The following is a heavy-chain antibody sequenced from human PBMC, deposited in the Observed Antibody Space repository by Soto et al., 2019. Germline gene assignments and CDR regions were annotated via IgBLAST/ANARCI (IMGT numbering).Heavy chain of an antibody. CDR2: IYWDDSK. D-gene: IGHD3-9*01. CDR1: GFSLSTSGVG. J-gene: IGHJ4*02. Sequence: QITLKESGPTLVRPTQPLTLTCAFSGFSLSTSGVGVGWIRQPPGKALEWLAVIYWDDSKHFSPSLRSRLTITKDPSKNQAVLTITNMDPMDTSTYYCAHKGPEDWPLDYWGQGNLVTGSS. CDR3: AHKGPEDWPLDY. V-gene: IGHV2-5*02.